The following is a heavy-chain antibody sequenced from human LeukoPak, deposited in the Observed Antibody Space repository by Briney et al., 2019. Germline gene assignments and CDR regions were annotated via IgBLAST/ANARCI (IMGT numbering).Heavy chain of an antibody. V-gene: IGHV4-34*01. CDR1: GGSFSGYY. J-gene: IGHJ5*02. CDR3: ARNSLGWFRSPYNWFDP. D-gene: IGHD2-15*01. CDR2: INHSGST. Sequence: SETLSLTCAVYGGSFSGYYWSWIRQPPGKGLEWIGEINHSGSTNYNPSLKSRVTISVDTSKNQFSLKLSSVTAADTAVYYCARNSLGWFRSPYNWFDPWGQGTLVTVSS.